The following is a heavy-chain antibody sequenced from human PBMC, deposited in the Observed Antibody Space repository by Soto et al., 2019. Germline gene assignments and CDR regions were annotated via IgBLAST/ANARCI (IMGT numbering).Heavy chain of an antibody. Sequence: GGSLRLSCAASGFTFSSYAMHWVRQAPGKGLEWVAVISYDGSNKYYADSVKGRFTISRDNSKNTLYLQMNSLRAEDTAVYYCARDRDSSSFPGPGYYYYYGMDVWGQGTTVTVSS. CDR2: ISYDGSNK. J-gene: IGHJ6*02. V-gene: IGHV3-30-3*01. D-gene: IGHD6-6*01. CDR1: GFTFSSYA. CDR3: ARDRDSSSFPGPGYYYYYGMDV.